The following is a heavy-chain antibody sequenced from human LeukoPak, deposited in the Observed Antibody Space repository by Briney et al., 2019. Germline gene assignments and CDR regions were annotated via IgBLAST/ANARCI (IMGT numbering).Heavy chain of an antibody. CDR2: NNPNSGGS. J-gene: IGHJ3*02. CDR3: ARVDRSGRYYGAFDI. CDR1: GYTFTGYY. Sequence: ASVKVSCKASGYTFTGYYMHWVRQAPGQGLEWMGWNNPNSGGSNYPQKFQGRVTIPRHTSLSQAQTALNKPTSDEPPAYFCARVDRSGRYYGAFDIWGQGTMVTVSS. D-gene: IGHD1-26*01. V-gene: IGHV1-2*02.